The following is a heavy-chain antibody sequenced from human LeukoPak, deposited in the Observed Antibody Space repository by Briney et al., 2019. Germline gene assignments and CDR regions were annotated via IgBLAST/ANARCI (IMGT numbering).Heavy chain of an antibody. CDR3: ARDRWPTVTTANYFDY. CDR1: GGTFISYA. J-gene: IGHJ4*02. Sequence: SVKVSCKASGGTFISYAISWVRQAPGQGLEWMGGIIPIFGTANYAQKFQGRVTITADESTSTAYMELSSLRSEDTAVYYCARDRWPTVTTANYFDYWGQGTLVTVSS. D-gene: IGHD4-17*01. CDR2: IIPIFGTA. V-gene: IGHV1-69*13.